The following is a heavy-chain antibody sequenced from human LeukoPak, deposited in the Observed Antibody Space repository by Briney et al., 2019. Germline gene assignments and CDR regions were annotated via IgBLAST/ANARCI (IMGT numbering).Heavy chain of an antibody. CDR1: GGSISNYY. D-gene: IGHD2-15*01. J-gene: IGHJ6*03. Sequence: PSETLSLTCTVSGGSISNYYWSWIRQPPGKGLEWIAYINYSGSTNYNPSLKSRVTISVDTSKNHFSLTLNSVTAANTAVYYCARLGYCSGGSCYYYYYMDVWGKGTTVTVSS. V-gene: IGHV4-59*01. CDR3: ARLGYCSGGSCYYYYYMDV. CDR2: INYSGST.